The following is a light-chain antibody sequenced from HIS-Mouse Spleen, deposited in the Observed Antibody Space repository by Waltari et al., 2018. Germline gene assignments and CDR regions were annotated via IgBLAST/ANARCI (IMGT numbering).Light chain of an antibody. CDR2: KAS. CDR1: QSISSW. V-gene: IGKV1-5*03. CDR3: QQYNSYSPTWT. J-gene: IGKJ1*01. Sequence: DIQMTQSPSTLSASVGDRVNITCRASQSISSWLAWDQQKPGKAPKLLIYKASSLESGVPSRFSGSGSGTEFTLTISSLQPDDFATYYCQQYNSYSPTWTFGQGTKVEIK.